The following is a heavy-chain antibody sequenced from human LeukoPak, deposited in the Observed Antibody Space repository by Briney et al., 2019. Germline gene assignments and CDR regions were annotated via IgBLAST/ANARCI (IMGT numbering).Heavy chain of an antibody. D-gene: IGHD1-26*01. CDR1: GFTFSNYN. J-gene: IGHJ6*03. V-gene: IGHV3-21*01. CDR2: ITSTSSYI. Sequence: GGSLRLSCAASGFTFSNYNMNWVRQAPGKGLEWISSITSTSSYIYYADSVRGRFTISRDNAKNSLYLQMHSLRAEDTALYFCARDPYSGSYGNYYYYYMDVWGKGTTVTIFS. CDR3: ARDPYSGSYGNYYYYYMDV.